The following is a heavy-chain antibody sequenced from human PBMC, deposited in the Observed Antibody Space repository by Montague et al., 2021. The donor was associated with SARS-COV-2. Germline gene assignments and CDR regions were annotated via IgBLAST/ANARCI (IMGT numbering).Heavy chain of an antibody. CDR2: ITSSGSTI. CDR1: GFTFSSYE. Sequence: SLRLSCAASGFTFSSYEMNWVRQAPGKGLEWVSYITSSGSTIYYADSVKGRFTISRDNAKNSLFLQTNSLRAEETAVYYCARDLRDYDILTGYLWGQGTLVTVSS. CDR3: ARDLRDYDILTGYL. D-gene: IGHD3-9*01. V-gene: IGHV3-48*03. J-gene: IGHJ4*02.